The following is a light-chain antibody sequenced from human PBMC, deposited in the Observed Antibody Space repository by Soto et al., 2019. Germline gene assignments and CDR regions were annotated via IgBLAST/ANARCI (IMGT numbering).Light chain of an antibody. CDR2: GAS. Sequence: EIVMTQSPATLSVSPGQRATLSCSPSQSVSSNLAWYQQKPGQAPRLLIYGASTRATGIPARFSGRGSGPEFTLTISSLQSEDFAVYYCQHQSNWPRTFGQGTKVEIK. CDR3: QHQSNWPRT. J-gene: IGKJ1*01. CDR1: QSVSSN. V-gene: IGKV3-15*01.